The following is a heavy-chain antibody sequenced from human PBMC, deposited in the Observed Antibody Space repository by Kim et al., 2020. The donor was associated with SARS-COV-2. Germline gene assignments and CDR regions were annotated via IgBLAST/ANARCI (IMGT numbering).Heavy chain of an antibody. Sequence: ASVKVSCKASGYTFTSYAMNWVRQAPGQGLEWMGWINTNTGNPTYAQGFTGRFVFSLDTSVSTAYLQISSLKAEDTAVYYCARDRDSSGWYQGHGWFDPWGQGTLVTVSS. V-gene: IGHV7-4-1*02. D-gene: IGHD6-19*01. CDR3: ARDRDSSGWYQGHGWFDP. CDR2: INTNTGNP. J-gene: IGHJ5*02. CDR1: GYTFTSYA.